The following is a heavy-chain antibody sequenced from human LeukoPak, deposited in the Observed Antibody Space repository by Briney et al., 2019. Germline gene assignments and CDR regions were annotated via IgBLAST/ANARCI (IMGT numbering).Heavy chain of an antibody. J-gene: IGHJ4*02. CDR1: GYTFTSYG. Sequence: ASAKVSCKASGYTFTSYGISWVRQAPGQGLEWMGWISAYNGNTNYAQKLQGRVTMTTDTSTSTAYMELRSLRSDDTAVYYCARDIWDSSGWYVPFDYWGQGTLVTVSS. D-gene: IGHD6-19*01. CDR2: ISAYNGNT. V-gene: IGHV1-18*04. CDR3: ARDIWDSSGWYVPFDY.